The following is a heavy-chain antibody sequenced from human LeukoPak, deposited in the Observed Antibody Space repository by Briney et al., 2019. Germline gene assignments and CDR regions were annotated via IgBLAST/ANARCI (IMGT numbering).Heavy chain of an antibody. CDR1: GGTFSSYA. V-gene: IGHV1-69*04. J-gene: IGHJ5*02. CDR3: ARESSGERPYT. CDR2: IIPILGIA. D-gene: IGHD3-22*01. Sequence: SVKVSCKASGGTFSSYAISWVRQAPGQGLEWMGRIIPILGIANYAQKFQGRVTITADKSTSTAYMELSSLRSEDTAVYYCARESSGERPYTWGQGTLSPSPQ.